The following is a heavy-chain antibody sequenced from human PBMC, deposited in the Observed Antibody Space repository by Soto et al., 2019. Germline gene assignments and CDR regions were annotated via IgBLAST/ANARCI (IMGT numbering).Heavy chain of an antibody. D-gene: IGHD5-18*01. CDR3: ARSHPAMVGFDH. V-gene: IGHV3-53*04. J-gene: IGHJ4*02. CDR2: IYSGGST. Sequence: EVQLVESGGGLVQPGGSLRLSCAASGFTVSSNYLSWVRQAPGKGLEWGSVIYSGGSTYYADSVTGRFTIPGHNSKNRLYLKMNPLSAEHTAVYYCARSHPAMVGFDHWGQGALVTVSS. CDR1: GFTVSSNY.